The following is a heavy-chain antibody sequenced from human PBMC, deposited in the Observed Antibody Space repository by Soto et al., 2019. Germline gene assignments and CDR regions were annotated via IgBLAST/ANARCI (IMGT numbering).Heavy chain of an antibody. CDR1: GFTFSSYA. V-gene: IGHV3-30-3*01. CDR2: ISYDGSNK. Sequence: GGSLRLSCAASGFTFSSYAMHWVRQAPGKGLEWVAVISYDGSNKYYADSVKGRFTISRDNSKNTLYLQMNSLRAEDTAVYYCARLIAAAGIYYYYGMDVWGKGTSVNV. J-gene: IGHJ6*04. D-gene: IGHD6-13*01. CDR3: ARLIAAAGIYYYYGMDV.